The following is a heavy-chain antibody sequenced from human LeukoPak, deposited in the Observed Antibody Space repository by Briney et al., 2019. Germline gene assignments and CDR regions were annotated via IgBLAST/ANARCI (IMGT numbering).Heavy chain of an antibody. Sequence: SETLSLTCTVSGGSISSSSYYWGWIRQPPGKGLEWIGSIYYSGSTYYNPSLKSRVTISVDTSKNQFSLKLSSVTAADTAVYYCARQAPCSGGSCYTYYYYYGMDVWGQGTTVTVSS. CDR3: ARQAPCSGGSCYTYYYYYGMDV. CDR2: IYYSGST. CDR1: GGSISSSSYY. J-gene: IGHJ6*02. D-gene: IGHD2-15*01. V-gene: IGHV4-39*01.